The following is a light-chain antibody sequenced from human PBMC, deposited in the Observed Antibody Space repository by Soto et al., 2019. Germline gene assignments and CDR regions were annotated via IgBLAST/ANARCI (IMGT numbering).Light chain of an antibody. CDR1: NIGSKT. Sequence: VLTQPPSVSVAPGQTARITCGGNNIGSKTVHWYQQKPGQAPVLAVSDDTDRPSGIPERFSGSNSGNTATLTISRVEAGDEADYYCQVWDSSSDHPVVFGGGTQLTVL. CDR3: QVWDSSSDHPVV. V-gene: IGLV3-21*02. J-gene: IGLJ2*01. CDR2: DDT.